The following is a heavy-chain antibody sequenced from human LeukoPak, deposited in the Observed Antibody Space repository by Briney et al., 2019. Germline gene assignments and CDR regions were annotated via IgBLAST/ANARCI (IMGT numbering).Heavy chain of an antibody. CDR2: ISSSSSYI. D-gene: IGHD6-19*01. J-gene: IGHJ4*02. CDR3: ARAPVGSGWPFDY. V-gene: IGHV3-21*01. CDR1: GFTFSSYS. Sequence: GGSLRLSCAASGFTFSSYSMNWVRQAPGKGLEWVSSISSSSSYIYYADSVKGRFTISRDNAKNSLYLQVNSLRAEDTAVYYCARAPVGSGWPFDYWGQGTLVTVSS.